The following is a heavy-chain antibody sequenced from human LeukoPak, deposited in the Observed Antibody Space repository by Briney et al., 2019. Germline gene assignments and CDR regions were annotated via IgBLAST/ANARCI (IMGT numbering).Heavy chain of an antibody. CDR3: ATGHSYGYDY. CDR2: IKQDGSEK. D-gene: IGHD5-18*01. V-gene: IGHV3-7*01. CDR1: GFTFSSYW. Sequence: QPGGSLRLSCAASGFTFSSYWMSWVRQAPGKGLEWVANIKQDGSEKYYVDSVKGRFTISRDNAKNTLYLQMNSLRADDSGVYYCATGHSYGYDYWGQGVLVTVSS. J-gene: IGHJ4*02.